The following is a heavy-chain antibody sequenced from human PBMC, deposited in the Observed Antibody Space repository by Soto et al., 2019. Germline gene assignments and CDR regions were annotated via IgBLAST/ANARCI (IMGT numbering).Heavy chain of an antibody. CDR1: GGTFSSYA. J-gene: IGHJ5*02. V-gene: IGHV1-69*13. CDR2: IVPIFGTA. Sequence: ASVKVSCKASGGTFSSYAISWVRQAPGQGLEWMGGIVPIFGTANYAQKFQGRVTITADESTSTAYMELSSLRFEDTAVYYCARGEGYCSGGSCLSFDPWGQGTLVTVSS. CDR3: ARGEGYCSGGSCLSFDP. D-gene: IGHD2-15*01.